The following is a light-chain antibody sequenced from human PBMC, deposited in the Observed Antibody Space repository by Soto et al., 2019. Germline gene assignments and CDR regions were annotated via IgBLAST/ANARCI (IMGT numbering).Light chain of an antibody. V-gene: IGKV1-5*03. J-gene: IGKJ1*01. CDR1: QSISSW. CDR3: QQYNSYSRT. Sequence: DIQMTQSPSTPSASVGDRVPITCRASQSISSWLAWYQQKPGKAPKLLIYKASSLESGVPSRFSGSGSGTEFTLTISSLQPDDFATYYCQQYNSYSRTFGQGTKV. CDR2: KAS.